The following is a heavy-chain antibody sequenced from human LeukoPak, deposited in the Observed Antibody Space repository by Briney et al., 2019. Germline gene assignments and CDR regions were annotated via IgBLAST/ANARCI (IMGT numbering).Heavy chain of an antibody. Sequence: ASVTVSCKVSGYTLTELSMHWVRQAPGKGLEWMGGFDPEDGETIYAQKFQGRVTMTEDTSTDTAYMELSSLRSEDTAVYYCATEGAIAAAGGYYYYGMDVWGQGTTVTVSS. D-gene: IGHD6-13*01. CDR3: ATEGAIAAAGGYYYYGMDV. V-gene: IGHV1-24*01. CDR2: FDPEDGET. J-gene: IGHJ6*02. CDR1: GYTLTELS.